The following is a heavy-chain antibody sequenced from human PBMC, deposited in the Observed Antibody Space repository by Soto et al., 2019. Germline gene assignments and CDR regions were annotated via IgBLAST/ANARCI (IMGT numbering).Heavy chain of an antibody. CDR2: ISSSSSTI. Sequence: EVQLVESGGGLVQPGGSLRLSCAASGFTFSSYSMNWVRQAPGKGLEWVSYISSSSSTIYYADSVKGRFTISRGNAKNSLYLQMNSLRAEDTAVYYCARDAPPEDYWGQGTLVTVSS. V-gene: IGHV3-48*01. CDR3: ARDAPPEDY. J-gene: IGHJ4*02. CDR1: GFTFSSYS.